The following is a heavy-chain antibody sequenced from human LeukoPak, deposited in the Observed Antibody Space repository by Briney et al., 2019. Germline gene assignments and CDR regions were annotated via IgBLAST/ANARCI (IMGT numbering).Heavy chain of an antibody. CDR2: IYYSGST. J-gene: IGHJ4*02. D-gene: IGHD3-9*01. CDR1: GGSISSSSYY. CDR3: ARESIYYDILTGSIDEGGDY. Sequence: SETLSLTCTVSGGSISSSSYYWGWIRQPPGKGLEWIGSIYYSGSTYYNPSLKSRVTISVDTSKNQFSLKLSSVAAADTAVYYCARESIYYDILTGSIDEGGDYWGQGTLVTVSS. V-gene: IGHV4-39*02.